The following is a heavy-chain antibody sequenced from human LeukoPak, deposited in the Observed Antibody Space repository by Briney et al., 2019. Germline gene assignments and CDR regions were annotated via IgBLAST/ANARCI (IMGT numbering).Heavy chain of an antibody. CDR1: GYTFTGYY. CDR3: AREDCSSTSCSGYMDV. J-gene: IGHJ6*03. V-gene: IGHV1-2*02. Sequence: GASVKVSCKASGYTFTGYYMHWVRQAPGQGLEWMGWINPNSGGTNYAQKFQGRVTMTRDTSISTAYMELSRLRSDDTAVYYCAREDCSSTSCSGYMDVWGKGTTVTVSS. D-gene: IGHD2-2*01. CDR2: INPNSGGT.